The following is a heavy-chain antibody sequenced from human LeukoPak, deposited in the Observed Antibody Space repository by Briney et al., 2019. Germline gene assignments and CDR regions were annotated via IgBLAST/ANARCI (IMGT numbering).Heavy chain of an antibody. CDR1: DGSFSQYY. Sequence: SETLSLTCAVYDGSFSQYYWSWIRQPPGKGLEWIGEINHSGSTNYNPSLKSRVTISVDTSKNQLSLKMSSVTAADTAVYYCARIQRGYSYGHLGAAAFDYWGQGTLVTVSS. V-gene: IGHV4-34*01. D-gene: IGHD5-18*01. J-gene: IGHJ4*02. CDR3: ARIQRGYSYGHLGAAAFDY. CDR2: INHSGST.